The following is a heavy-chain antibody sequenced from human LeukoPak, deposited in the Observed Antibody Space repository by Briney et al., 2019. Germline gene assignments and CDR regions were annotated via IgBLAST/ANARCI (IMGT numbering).Heavy chain of an antibody. CDR3: ARDGDAFWFDP. D-gene: IGHD7-27*01. CDR1: GFTFSIDW. V-gene: IGHV3-7*01. J-gene: IGHJ5*02. CDR2: IKQDGSEK. Sequence: RRSLRLSCAASGFTFSIDWISWVRQAPGKGREWVANIKQDGSEKYYVDSVKGRFTISRDNAKNSLYLQMNSLRAEDTAVYYCARDGDAFWFDPWGQGTLVTVSS.